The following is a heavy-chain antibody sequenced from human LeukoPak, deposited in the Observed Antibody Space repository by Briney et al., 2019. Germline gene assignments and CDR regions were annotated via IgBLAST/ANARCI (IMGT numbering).Heavy chain of an antibody. Sequence: ASVKVSCKASGYTFTSYFMNWVRQAPGQGLEWMGWINTNTGNPTYAQGFTGRFVFSLDTSVSTAYLQINSLKAEDTAVYYCARLGVPYYYYYIDVWGKGTTVTVSS. CDR3: ARLGVPYYYYYIDV. V-gene: IGHV7-4-1*02. J-gene: IGHJ6*03. CDR1: GYTFTSYF. D-gene: IGHD3-10*01. CDR2: INTNTGNP.